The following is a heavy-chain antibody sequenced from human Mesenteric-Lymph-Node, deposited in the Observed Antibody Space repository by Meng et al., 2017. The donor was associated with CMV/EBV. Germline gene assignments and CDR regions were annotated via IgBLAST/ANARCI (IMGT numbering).Heavy chain of an antibody. V-gene: IGHV1-2*02. D-gene: IGHD2-15*01. CDR2: INPNSGGT. J-gene: IGHJ4*02. CDR3: ARDGPWGGGVDY. Sequence: ASVKVSCKASGYTFTGYYMHWVRQAPGQGLEWMGWINPNSGGTNYAQKFQGRVTMTRDTSISTAYMELRRLRSDDTAVYYCARDGPWGGGVDYWGQGTLVTVSS. CDR1: GYTFTGYY.